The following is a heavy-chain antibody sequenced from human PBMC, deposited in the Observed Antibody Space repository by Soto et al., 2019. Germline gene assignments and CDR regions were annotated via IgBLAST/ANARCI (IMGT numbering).Heavy chain of an antibody. CDR3: ARVERSSQDWSFDL. CDR2: INPNSGGT. V-gene: IGHV1-2*04. Sequence: QVPLVQSGAEVKKPGASVKVSCKASGYTFTGYYMHWVRQAPGQGLEWMGWINPNSGGTNYAQKFQGWVTMTRATSLSTAYMEPGRLRSDGTAVYYCARVERSSQDWSFDLWGRGTLVTVSS. CDR1: GYTFTGYY. J-gene: IGHJ2*01. D-gene: IGHD6-6*01.